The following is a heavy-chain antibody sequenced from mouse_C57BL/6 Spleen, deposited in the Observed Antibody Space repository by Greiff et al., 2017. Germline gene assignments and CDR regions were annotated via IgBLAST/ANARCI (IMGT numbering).Heavy chain of an antibody. CDR1: GYTFTSYW. D-gene: IGHD2-4*01. J-gene: IGHJ3*01. V-gene: IGHV1-72*01. Sequence: QVQLQQPGAELVKPGASVKLSCKASGYTFTSYWMPWVQQRPGRGLEWIGRIDPNGGGTKYNEKFKSKATLTVDKPSSTAYMQLSSLRSEDSAVYYCARSYYDYDAWFAYWGQGTLVTVSA. CDR3: ARSYYDYDAWFAY. CDR2: IDPNGGGT.